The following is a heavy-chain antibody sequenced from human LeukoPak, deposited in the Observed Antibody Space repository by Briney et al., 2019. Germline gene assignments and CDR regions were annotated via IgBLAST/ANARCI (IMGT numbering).Heavy chain of an antibody. CDR1: GFTFSSYS. CDR3: ARDTTVAKSAY. CDR2: ISSSSSTI. D-gene: IGHD4-17*01. Sequence: GGSLRLSCAASGFTFSSYSMNWVRQAPGKGLEWVSYISSSSSTIYYADSVKGRFTISRDNAKNSLYLQMNSLRAEDTAVYYCARDTTVAKSAYWGQGTLVTVSS. J-gene: IGHJ4*02. V-gene: IGHV3-48*04.